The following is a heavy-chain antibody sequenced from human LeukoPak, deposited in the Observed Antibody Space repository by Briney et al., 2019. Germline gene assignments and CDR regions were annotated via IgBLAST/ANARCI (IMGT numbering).Heavy chain of an antibody. J-gene: IGHJ3*02. D-gene: IGHD3-22*01. CDR1: VGLISGWY. CDR2: IYYNGHT. V-gene: IGHV4-59*01. CDR3: PRDLDYEGAPSDALDI. Sequence: SETLSLTCIVCVGLISGWYGSGPRRSPERGLEWIAYIYYNGHTHYNPSLKSRLTISLDTSQNQVSLKLTSVTAADRAVYYCPRDLDYEGAPSDALDIWGQGTMVTVSS.